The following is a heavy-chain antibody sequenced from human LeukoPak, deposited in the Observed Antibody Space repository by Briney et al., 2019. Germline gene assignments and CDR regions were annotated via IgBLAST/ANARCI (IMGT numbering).Heavy chain of an antibody. Sequence: SETLSLTCAVYGGSFSGYYWSWIRQPPGKGLEWIGEINHSRTTNYDPSLKSRVTISVDMSKNQFSLKLSSVTAADTAVYYCARDHLANLASRLFDPWGQGTLVTVSS. CDR1: GGSFSGYY. D-gene: IGHD3-3*01. CDR2: INHSRTT. V-gene: IGHV4-34*01. CDR3: ARDHLANLASRLFDP. J-gene: IGHJ5*02.